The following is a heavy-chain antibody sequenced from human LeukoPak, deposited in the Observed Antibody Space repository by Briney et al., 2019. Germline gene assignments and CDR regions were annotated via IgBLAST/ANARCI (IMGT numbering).Heavy chain of an antibody. D-gene: IGHD3-10*01. CDR1: GYTFTTYY. Sequence: GASVKVSCKASGYTFTTYYMHWVRQGPGQGLEWMGWINPNSGGTNYAQKFQGRVTMTRDTPISTAYMELSRLRSDDTAVYYCARGAPSGSMVRGVTGNDYYGMDVWGQGTTVAVSS. V-gene: IGHV1-2*02. J-gene: IGHJ6*02. CDR2: INPNSGGT. CDR3: ARGAPSGSMVRGVTGNDYYGMDV.